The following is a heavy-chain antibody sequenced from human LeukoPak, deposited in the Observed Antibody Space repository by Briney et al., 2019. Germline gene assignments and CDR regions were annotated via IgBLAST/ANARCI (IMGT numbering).Heavy chain of an antibody. CDR2: ISGSGGST. CDR1: GFTFSSYA. V-gene: IGHV3-23*01. Sequence: GGSLRLSCAASGFTFSSYALSWVRQAPGKGLEWVSAISGSGGSTYYADSVKGRFTISRDNSKNTLYLQMNSLRAEDTAVYYCAKVWYCSGGSCDEYWGQGTLVTVSS. D-gene: IGHD2-15*01. J-gene: IGHJ4*02. CDR3: AKVWYCSGGSCDEY.